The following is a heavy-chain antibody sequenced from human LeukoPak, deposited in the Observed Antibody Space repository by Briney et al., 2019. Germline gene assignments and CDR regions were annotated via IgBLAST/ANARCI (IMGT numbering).Heavy chain of an antibody. CDR1: GFTFSSYA. CDR3: ARGQQLVLGAFDI. V-gene: IGHV3-23*01. Sequence: PGGSLRLSCAASGFTFSSYAMTWVRQAPGKGLEWVSSISSSGGSTYYADSVRGRFTISRDNSKNTLYLQMNSLRAEDTAFYYCARGQQLVLGAFDIWGQGTMVTVSS. J-gene: IGHJ3*02. D-gene: IGHD6-13*01. CDR2: ISSSGGST.